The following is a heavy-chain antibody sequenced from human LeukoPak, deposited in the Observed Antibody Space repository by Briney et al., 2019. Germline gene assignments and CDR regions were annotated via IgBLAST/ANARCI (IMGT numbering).Heavy chain of an antibody. CDR1: GFTFSSYS. V-gene: IGHV3-21*01. J-gene: IGHJ4*02. CDR2: ISSTSRYI. CDR3: TRAVAADDFSPGY. D-gene: IGHD3/OR15-3a*01. Sequence: GGSLRLSCAASGFTFSSYSMNWVRQAPGKGLEWASCISSTSRYIYYADSVKGRFTISRDNAKNSVYLQMNSLRAEDTAVYYCTRAVAADDFSPGYWGQGTLVTVSS.